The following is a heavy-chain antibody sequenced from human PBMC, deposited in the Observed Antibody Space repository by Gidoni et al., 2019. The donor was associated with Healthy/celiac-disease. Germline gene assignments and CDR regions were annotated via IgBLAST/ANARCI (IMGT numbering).Heavy chain of an antibody. CDR2: VNHSGST. CDR1: GGSFSGYY. D-gene: IGHD6-6*01. V-gene: IGHV4-34*01. Sequence: QVQLQQWGAGLLKPSETLSLPCAVYGGSFSGYYWSWIRQPPGKGLEWIGEVNHSGSTNYNPSLKSRVTISVDTSKNQFSLKLSSVTAADTAVYYCARLAARPVIIYYYYGMDVWGQGTTVTVSS. CDR3: ARLAARPVIIYYYYGMDV. J-gene: IGHJ6*02.